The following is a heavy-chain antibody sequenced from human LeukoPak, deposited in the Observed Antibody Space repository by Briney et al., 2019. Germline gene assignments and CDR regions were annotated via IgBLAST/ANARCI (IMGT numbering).Heavy chain of an antibody. D-gene: IGHD2-15*01. CDR2: MNPNSGNT. CDR1: GYTFTSYD. Sequence: GASVKVSCKASGYTFTSYDINWVRQATGQGLEWMGWMNPNSGNTGYAQKFQGRVTMTRNTSISTAYMELSSLRSEDTAVYYCARKLPPLYYYGMDVWGQGTTVTVSS. CDR3: ARKLPPLYYYGMDV. J-gene: IGHJ6*02. V-gene: IGHV1-8*01.